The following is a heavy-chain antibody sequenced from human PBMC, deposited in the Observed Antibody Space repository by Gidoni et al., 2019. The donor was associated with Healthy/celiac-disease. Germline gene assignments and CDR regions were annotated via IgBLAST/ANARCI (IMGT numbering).Heavy chain of an antibody. CDR1: GFTFSKYA. J-gene: IGHJ4*02. D-gene: IGHD3-16*01. CDR3: AKDRLYGVGGTWDFDY. Sequence: EVQLLESGGGLVQPGGSLRLSCAASGFTFSKYAMRWVRQAPGKGLEWVSSISGSGGSTYYADSVKGRFTISRDNSKNTLYLQMKSLRAEDTAVFYCAKDRLYGVGGTWDFDYWGQGILVTVSS. V-gene: IGHV3-23*01. CDR2: ISGSGGST.